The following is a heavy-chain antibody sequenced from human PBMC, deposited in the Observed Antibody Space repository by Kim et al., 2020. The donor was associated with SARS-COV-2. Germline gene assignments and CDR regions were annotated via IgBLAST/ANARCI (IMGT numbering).Heavy chain of an antibody. CDR3: ARVSDGSGNYFDY. J-gene: IGHJ4*02. D-gene: IGHD3-10*01. Sequence: YNPSLKSRVTISVDTSKNQFSLKLSSVTAADTGVYYCARVSDGSGNYFDYWGQGTLVTVSS. V-gene: IGHV4-59*01.